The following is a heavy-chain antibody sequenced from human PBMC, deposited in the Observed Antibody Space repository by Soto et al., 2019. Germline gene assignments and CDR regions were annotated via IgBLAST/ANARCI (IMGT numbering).Heavy chain of an antibody. CDR1: GYTLTELS. D-gene: IGHD6-19*01. Sequence: VKVSCKVSGYTLTELSMHWVRQAPGKGLEWMGGFDPEDGETIYAQKFQGRVTMTEDTSTDTAYMELSSLRSEDTAVYYCATSYSSGWYPFDYWGQGTLVTVSS. V-gene: IGHV1-24*01. J-gene: IGHJ4*02. CDR3: ATSYSSGWYPFDY. CDR2: FDPEDGET.